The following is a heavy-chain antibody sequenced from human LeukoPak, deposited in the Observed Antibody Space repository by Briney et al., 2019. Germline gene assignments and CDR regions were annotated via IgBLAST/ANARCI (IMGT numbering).Heavy chain of an antibody. V-gene: IGHV1-8*01. J-gene: IGHJ4*02. CDR1: GYTFTSYD. CDR2: MNPNSGNT. CDR3: ARDNCSSTSCYSYFDY. D-gene: IGHD2-2*01. Sequence: ASVKVSCKASGYTFTSYDINWVRQATGQGLEWMGWMNPNSGNTGYAQKFQGRVTMTRDMSTSTVYMELSSLRSEDTAVYYCARDNCSSTSCYSYFDYWGQGTLVTVSS.